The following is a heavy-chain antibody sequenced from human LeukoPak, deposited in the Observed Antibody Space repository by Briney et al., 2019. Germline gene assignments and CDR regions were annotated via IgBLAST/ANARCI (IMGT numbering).Heavy chain of an antibody. V-gene: IGHV3-23*01. Sequence: GGSLRLSCAASGFTFSSSGMSWFRQAPGKGLEWVSSITISGVSTYYADSVKGRFTISRDNPKNTLFLQMNSLRAEDTAVYYCAKGTSNFDYWGQGTLVTVSS. J-gene: IGHJ4*02. CDR1: GFTFSSSG. CDR2: ITISGVST. D-gene: IGHD6-6*01. CDR3: AKGTSNFDY.